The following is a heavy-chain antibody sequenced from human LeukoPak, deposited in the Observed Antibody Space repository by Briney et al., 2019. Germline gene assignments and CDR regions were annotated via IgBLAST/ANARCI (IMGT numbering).Heavy chain of an antibody. V-gene: IGHV4-38-2*02. Sequence: SETLSLTCAVSGYSISSGYYWGWIRQPPGKGLEWIGSIYHSGSTYYNPSLKSRVTISVDTSKNQFSLKLSSVTAADTAVYYCARDNSRHWFDPWGQGTTVTVSS. CDR1: GYSISSGYY. CDR3: ARDNSRHWFDP. D-gene: IGHD5-18*01. CDR2: IYHSGST. J-gene: IGHJ5*01.